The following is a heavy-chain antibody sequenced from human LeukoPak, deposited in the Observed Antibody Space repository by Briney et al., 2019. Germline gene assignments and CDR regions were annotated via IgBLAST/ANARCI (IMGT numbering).Heavy chain of an antibody. D-gene: IGHD6-6*01. V-gene: IGHV3-9*01. Sequence: GRSLRLSCAASGFTFDDYAMHWVRLAPGKGLEGVSGTIWNGGSIGYADSVKGRFTISRDNAKNSLYLQMNSLRAEDTALYYCARSASSYYYMDVWGKGTTVTVSS. CDR3: ARSASSYYYMDV. J-gene: IGHJ6*03. CDR1: GFTFDDYA. CDR2: TIWNGGSI.